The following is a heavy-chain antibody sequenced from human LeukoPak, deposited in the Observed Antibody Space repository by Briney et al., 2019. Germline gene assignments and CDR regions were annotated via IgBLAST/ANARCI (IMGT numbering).Heavy chain of an antibody. D-gene: IGHD3-16*01. CDR3: ATFKFYYGMDV. CDR2: IYYNGST. Sequence: PSETLSLTCTVSGGSISSSNYYWGWIRQPPGKGLDWIGNIYYNGSTYYNPPLKSRVTISVDTSKSQFSLRLGSVTAADTAVYYCATFKFYYGMDVWGQGTTVTVSS. V-gene: IGHV4-39*01. J-gene: IGHJ6*02. CDR1: GGSISSSNYY.